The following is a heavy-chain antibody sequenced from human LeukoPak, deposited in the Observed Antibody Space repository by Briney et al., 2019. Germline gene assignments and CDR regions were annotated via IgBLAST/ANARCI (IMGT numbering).Heavy chain of an antibody. CDR1: GGSISSYY. V-gene: IGHV4-59*01. CDR3: TRGGSADPFEH. Sequence: SETLSLTCTVSGGSISSYYWSWIRQSPGKGLEWIGYIYYSGSTTYNPSLKSRLTISVDTSKNQFSLKLSSVTAADTAVYYCTRGGSADPFEHWGQGTLVTVSS. J-gene: IGHJ4*02. D-gene: IGHD1-26*01. CDR2: IYYSGST.